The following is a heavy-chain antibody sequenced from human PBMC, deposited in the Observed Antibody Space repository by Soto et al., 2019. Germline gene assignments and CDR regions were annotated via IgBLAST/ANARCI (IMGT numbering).Heavy chain of an antibody. CDR1: GFTFSSYS. J-gene: IGHJ4*02. Sequence: EVQLVESGGGLVQPGGSLRLSCAASGFTFSSYSMNWVRQAPGKGLEWVSYISSSSSTIYYADSVKGRFTISRGNAKNTLYRQMNSQRAEDTAEYYCARDIAGGGDKCGQGTLVTVTS. V-gene: IGHV3-48*01. CDR3: ARDIAGGGDK. D-gene: IGHD3-16*02. CDR2: ISSSSSTI.